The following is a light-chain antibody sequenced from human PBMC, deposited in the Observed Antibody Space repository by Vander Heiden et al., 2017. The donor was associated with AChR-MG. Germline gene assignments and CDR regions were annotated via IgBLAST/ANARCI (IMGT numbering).Light chain of an antibody. CDR3: SSYTHTSWV. V-gene: IGLV2-8*01. Sequence: QSALTQPPSASGSPGQSVTISCTGTSSDIGLYDYVSWYQQHPGKAPQLIIYEVTGRPSGVPDRFSGSKSGNTASLTVSGLQAEDEADYYCSSYTHTSWVFGGGTKLSVL. CDR2: EVT. J-gene: IGLJ3*02. CDR1: SSDIGLYDY.